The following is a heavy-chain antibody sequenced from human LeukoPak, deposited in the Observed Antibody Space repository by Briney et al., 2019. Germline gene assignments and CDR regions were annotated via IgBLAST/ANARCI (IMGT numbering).Heavy chain of an antibody. V-gene: IGHV1-8*03. CDR3: ARPYDFWSGYSDAFDI. CDR1: GGTFSSYY. Sequence: ASVKVSCKASGGTFSSYYMHWVRQATGQGLEWMGWMNPNSGNTGYAQKFQGRVTITRNTSISTAYMELSSLRSEDTAVYYCARPYDFWSGYSDAFDIWGQGTMVTVSS. J-gene: IGHJ3*02. CDR2: MNPNSGNT. D-gene: IGHD3-3*01.